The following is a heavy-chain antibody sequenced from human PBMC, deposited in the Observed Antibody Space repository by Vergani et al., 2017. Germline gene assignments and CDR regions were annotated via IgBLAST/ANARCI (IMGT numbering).Heavy chain of an antibody. J-gene: IGHJ4*02. CDR2: IYYSGST. V-gene: IGHV4-30-4*01. CDR3: ARESPGDYDSSGYSDY. D-gene: IGHD3-22*01. CDR1: GGSISSGDYY. Sequence: QVQLQESGPGLVKPSQTLSLTCTVSGGSISSGDYYWSWIRQPPGKGLEWIVYIYYSGSTYYNPSLKSRVTISVDTSKNQFSLKLSSVTAADTAVYYCARESPGDYDSSGYSDYWGQGTLVTVSS.